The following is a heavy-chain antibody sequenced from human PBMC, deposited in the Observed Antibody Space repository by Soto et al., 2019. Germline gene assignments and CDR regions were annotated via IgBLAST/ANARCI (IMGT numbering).Heavy chain of an antibody. J-gene: IGHJ5*02. V-gene: IGHV3-33*03. CDR2: IWYDGSNE. D-gene: IGHD4-4*01. CDR3: ARGVAPGDYSLSSPPP. CDR1: GFTFSTYG. Sequence: QVQLVESGGGVVQPGRSLRLACAASGFTFSTYGMHWVRQAPGKGLEWVADIWYDGSNEYYADSVKGRFTISRDNSRNTLFLQMNRRGVGASAVYYWARGVAPGDYSLSSPPPWGKGPLVTVSS.